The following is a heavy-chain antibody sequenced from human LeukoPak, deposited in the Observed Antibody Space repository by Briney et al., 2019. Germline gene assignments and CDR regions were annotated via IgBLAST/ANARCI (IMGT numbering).Heavy chain of an antibody. D-gene: IGHD3-10*01. V-gene: IGHV1-24*01. Sequence: GASLKVSCKVSGHTLTELSMHWVRQAPGRGLEWMGRFAPEDGETIYAQKFQGRVTMTEDTSTDTAYMELSSLRSEDTAVYYCATESYGSGSYYTSNFDYWGQGTLVTVSS. J-gene: IGHJ4*02. CDR2: FAPEDGET. CDR1: GHTLTELS. CDR3: ATESYGSGSYYTSNFDY.